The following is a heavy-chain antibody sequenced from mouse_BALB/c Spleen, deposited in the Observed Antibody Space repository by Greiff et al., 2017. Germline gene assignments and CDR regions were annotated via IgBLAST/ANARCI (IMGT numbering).Heavy chain of an antibody. V-gene: IGHV3-2*02. J-gene: IGHJ2*01. Sequence: EVQLVESGPGLVKPSQSLSLTCTVTGYSITSDYAWNWIRQFPGNKLEWMGYISYSGSTSYNPSLKSRISITRDTSKNQFFLQLNSVTTEDTATYYCARSWGNYEYWGQGTTLTVSS. CDR3: ARSWGNYEY. D-gene: IGHD2-1*01. CDR1: GYSITSDYA. CDR2: ISYSGST.